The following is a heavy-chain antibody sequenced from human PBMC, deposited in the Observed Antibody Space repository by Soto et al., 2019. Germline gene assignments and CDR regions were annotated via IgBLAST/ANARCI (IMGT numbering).Heavy chain of an antibody. J-gene: IGHJ4*02. V-gene: IGHV2-5*01. D-gene: IGHD6-13*01. CDR3: AHPQRGIAAFYFDY. CDR1: GFSLSTSGVG. CDR2: IYWNDDK. Sequence: SGPTLVNPTQTLTLTCTFSGFSLSTSGVGVGWIRQPPGKALEWLALIYWNDDKRYSPSLKSRLTITKDTSKNQVVLTVTNMDPVDTATYYCAHPQRGIAAFYFDYWGQGTLVTVS.